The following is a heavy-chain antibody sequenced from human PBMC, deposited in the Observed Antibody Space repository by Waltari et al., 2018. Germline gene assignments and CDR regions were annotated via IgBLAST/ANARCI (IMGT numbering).Heavy chain of an antibody. Sequence: EVQLLESGGGLVQPGGSLRLSCAASGFTFSSYAMSCVRQATGQGMEWVSAISGSGGSTYYADSVKGRFTISRDNSKNTLYLQMNSLRAEDTAVYYCAKGGYYDFWSGYYSHDYWGQGTLVTVSS. CDR1: GFTFSSYA. D-gene: IGHD3-3*01. J-gene: IGHJ4*02. CDR2: ISGSGGST. V-gene: IGHV3-23*01. CDR3: AKGGYYDFWSGYYSHDY.